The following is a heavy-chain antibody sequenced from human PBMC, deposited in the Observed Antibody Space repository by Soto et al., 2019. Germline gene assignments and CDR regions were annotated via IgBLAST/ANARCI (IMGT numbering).Heavy chain of an antibody. CDR1: GFTFSSYA. CDR3: EKGPIAVAGPKYFDC. J-gene: IGHJ4*02. Sequence: GGSLRLSCAASGFTFSSYAMSWVRQAPGKGLEWVSATSGSGGSTYYADSVKGRFTISRDNSKDTLYLQMNSLRAEDTAVYYCEKGPIAVAGPKYFDCWGQGTLVTVSS. V-gene: IGHV3-23*01. CDR2: TSGSGGST. D-gene: IGHD6-19*01.